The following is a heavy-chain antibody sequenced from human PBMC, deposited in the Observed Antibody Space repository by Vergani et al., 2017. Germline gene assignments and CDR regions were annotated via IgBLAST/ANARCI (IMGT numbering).Heavy chain of an antibody. J-gene: IGHJ4*02. CDR3: ARAGXDDDCSSTSCHSSEPGDY. Sequence: QVQLVQSGAEVKKPGASVKVSCKASGYTFTSYYMHWVRQAPGQGLEWMGIINPSGGSTSYAQTFQGRVTMTRDTSTSTVYMELSSLRSEDTAVYYCARAGXDDDCSSTSCHSSEPGDYWGQGTLVTVSS. CDR1: GYTFTSYY. CDR2: INPSGGST. D-gene: IGHD2-2*01. V-gene: IGHV1-46*01.